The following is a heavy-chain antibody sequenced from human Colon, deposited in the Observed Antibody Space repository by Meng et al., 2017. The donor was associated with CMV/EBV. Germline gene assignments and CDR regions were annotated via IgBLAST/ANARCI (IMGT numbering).Heavy chain of an antibody. Sequence: QVQTVQAGADVKKPGASVKVSCKTSGYTFTNFGISWVRQAPGQGLEWMAYISPYNGDTNYAQRFQGRVALTTDTSTSTVYMELGSLTSDDTAMYYCARELARGGYWGQGTLVTVSS. CDR1: GYTFTNFG. CDR3: ARELARGGY. J-gene: IGHJ4*02. V-gene: IGHV1-18*01. CDR2: ISPYNGDT.